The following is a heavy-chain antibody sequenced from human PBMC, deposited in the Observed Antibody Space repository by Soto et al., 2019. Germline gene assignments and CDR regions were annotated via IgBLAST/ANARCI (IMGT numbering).Heavy chain of an antibody. CDR3: AYSPGWYRHDV. CDR1: GDSISNSRW. V-gene: IGHV4-4*02. J-gene: IGHJ3*01. D-gene: IGHD6-19*01. CDR2: IFHSGDT. Sequence: QVQLQESGPGLVKPSGTLSLTCAVSGDSISNSRWWTWVRQPPGKGLEWIGDIFHSGDTNYNPSLKXXVFISVHKSQNLFSLRVSSVTAADTAVYYCAYSPGWYRHDVWGQGTLVTVSS.